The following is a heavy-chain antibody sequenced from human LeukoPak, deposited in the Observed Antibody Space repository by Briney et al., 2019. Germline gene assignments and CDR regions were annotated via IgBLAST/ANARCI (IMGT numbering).Heavy chain of an antibody. Sequence: VASVKVSCKAPGYTFTSYYMHWVRQAPGQGLERMGIINPSGGSTSYAQKFQGRVTMTRDTSTSTVYMELSSLRSEDTAVYYCASGPYVGGYYFDYWGQGTLVTVSS. CDR3: ASGPYVGGYYFDY. D-gene: IGHD3-16*01. V-gene: IGHV1-46*03. CDR2: INPSGGST. J-gene: IGHJ4*02. CDR1: GYTFTSYY.